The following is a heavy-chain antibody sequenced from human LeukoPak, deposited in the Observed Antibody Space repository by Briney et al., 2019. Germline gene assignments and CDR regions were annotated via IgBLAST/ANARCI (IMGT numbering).Heavy chain of an antibody. CDR3: ARNENSGWGYFDY. Sequence: PTGGSLRLSCAASRFTFNSYAMSWVRQAPGKGLEWVSVIGGSNGITFYVGSVKGRFTISRDNSKDTLYLQMNSLRAEDTAVYYCARNENSGWGYFDYWGQGTLVTVSS. CDR1: RFTFNSYA. J-gene: IGHJ4*02. V-gene: IGHV3-23*01. D-gene: IGHD5-12*01. CDR2: IGGSNGIT.